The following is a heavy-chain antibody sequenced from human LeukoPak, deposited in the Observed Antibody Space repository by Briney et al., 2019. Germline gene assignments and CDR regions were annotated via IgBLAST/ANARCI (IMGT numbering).Heavy chain of an antibody. CDR2: IWNDGSNK. J-gene: IGHJ4*02. CDR1: GFTFSIYG. CDR3: ARDLRVVITGSFDS. D-gene: IGHD3-22*01. Sequence: GGSLRLSCAASGFTFSIYGMHWVRQAPGKGLEWVAVIWNDGSNKYYADSVKGRFTISRDNSKNTLYLQMNSLRAEDTAVYSCARDLRVVITGSFDSWGQGTLVTVSS. V-gene: IGHV3-33*01.